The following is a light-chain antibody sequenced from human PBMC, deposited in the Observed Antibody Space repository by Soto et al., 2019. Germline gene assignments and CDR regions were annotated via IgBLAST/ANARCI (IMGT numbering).Light chain of an antibody. CDR3: GTGDSSLCVVV. V-gene: IGLV1-51*01. Sequence: QSVLTQPPSVSAAPGQKVTISCSGSSSNIGNNYVSWYQQLPGTAPKLLIYDNNKRPSGIPARFSGSKSGTSATLVITGLQTGDDADYYCGTGDSSLCVVVFGGGTKLTVL. CDR2: DNN. J-gene: IGLJ2*01. CDR1: SSNIGNNY.